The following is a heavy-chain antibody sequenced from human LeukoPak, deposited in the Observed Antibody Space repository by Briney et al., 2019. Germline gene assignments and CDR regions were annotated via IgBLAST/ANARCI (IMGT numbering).Heavy chain of an antibody. Sequence: PGGSLRLPCAASGFSFSTYSMNWVRQAPGKGLEWVSSISSSSSYIYYADSVKGRFTISRHNAKNSLYLQMNSLRAEDTAVYYCYCGGVDYWGQGTLVTVSS. J-gene: IGHJ4*02. CDR3: YCGGVDY. CDR1: GFSFSTYS. CDR2: ISSSSSYI. V-gene: IGHV3-21*06. D-gene: IGHD2-21*01.